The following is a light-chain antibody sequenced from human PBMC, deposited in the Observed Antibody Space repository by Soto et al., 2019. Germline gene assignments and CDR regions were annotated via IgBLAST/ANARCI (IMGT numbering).Light chain of an antibody. CDR2: DAS. V-gene: IGKV3-15*01. CDR1: QSVSSN. CDR3: PQYSTWRA. Sequence: EIVMTQSPATLSVSPGERATLSCRASQSVSSNLAWYQQKPGQAPRLLIYDASTRATGIPARISGSGSGTEFTLTISSLQSEDFGVYFCPQYSTWRACGEGTKVDIK. J-gene: IGKJ4*01.